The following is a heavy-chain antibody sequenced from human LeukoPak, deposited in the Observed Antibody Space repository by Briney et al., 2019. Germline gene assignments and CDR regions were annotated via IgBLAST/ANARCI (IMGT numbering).Heavy chain of an antibody. CDR2: IYWDDDK. CDR1: GFSLSTSGVG. J-gene: IGHJ3*02. V-gene: IGHV2-5*02. CDR3: ARANSSSWSDDAFDI. D-gene: IGHD6-13*01. Sequence: SGPTLVKPTQTLTLTCTFSGFSLSTSGVGVGWIRQPPGKALEWLALIYWDDDKRYSPSLKSRLTITKDTSKNQVVLTMTNMDPVDTATYYCARANSSSWSDDAFDIWGQGTMVTVSS.